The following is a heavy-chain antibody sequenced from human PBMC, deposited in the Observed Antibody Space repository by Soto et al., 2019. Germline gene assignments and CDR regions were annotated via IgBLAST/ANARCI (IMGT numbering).Heavy chain of an antibody. D-gene: IGHD6-19*01. CDR1: GGTFSSYA. CDR2: IIPIFGTA. Sequence: QVQLVQSGAEVKKPGSSVKVSCKASGGTFSSYAISWVRQAPGQGLEWMGGIIPIFGTANYAQKFQGRVTITADKSPRTANTELSSVSYEDTAVYYCASRPRASSGSHYPFDYWAQGTLVTVSS. J-gene: IGHJ4*02. V-gene: IGHV1-69*06. CDR3: ASRPRASSGSHYPFDY.